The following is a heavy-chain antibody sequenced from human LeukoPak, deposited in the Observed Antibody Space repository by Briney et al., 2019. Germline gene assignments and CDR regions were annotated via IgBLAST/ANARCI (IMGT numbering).Heavy chain of an antibody. D-gene: IGHD4-23*01. V-gene: IGHV3-23*01. Sequence: GGSLRLSCAASGFTFSSYAMSWVRQAPGKGLECVSALSGNGNTIYYADSVKGRFTISRDNSKNTLSLQMNSLRAEDTAVYYCAKALYGGHDYWGQGTLVTVSS. J-gene: IGHJ4*02. CDR1: GFTFSSYA. CDR2: LSGNGNTI. CDR3: AKALYGGHDY.